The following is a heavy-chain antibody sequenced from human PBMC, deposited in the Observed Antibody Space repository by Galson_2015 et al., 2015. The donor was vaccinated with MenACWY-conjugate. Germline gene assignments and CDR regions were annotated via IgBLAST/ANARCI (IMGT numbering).Heavy chain of an antibody. CDR3: VKGWFAMDV. CDR2: ISGRSGST. V-gene: IGHV3-23*01. CDR1: GFTFSSYG. D-gene: IGHD3-10*01. Sequence: SLRLSCAASGFTFSSYGMGWVRQAPGKGLEWVSGISGRSGSTYYADSVKGRFTISRDNSKNTLYLQMNSLRAEDTAVYYCVKGWFAMDVWGQGTTVAVSS. J-gene: IGHJ6*02.